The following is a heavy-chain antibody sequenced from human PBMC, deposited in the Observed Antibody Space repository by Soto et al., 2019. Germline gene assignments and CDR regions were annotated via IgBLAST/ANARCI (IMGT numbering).Heavy chain of an antibody. D-gene: IGHD4-17*01. Sequence: ASLKGSFKASEYTFTSYAMHWVRHAPGQRLEWMGWINAGNGNTKDSQKFQGRVTITRDTSASTAYMELSSLRSEDTAVYYCARGPSDYGDYAFLWGQGSLVTVS. V-gene: IGHV1-3*01. CDR3: ARGPSDYGDYAFL. J-gene: IGHJ4*02. CDR1: EYTFTSYA. CDR2: INAGNGNT.